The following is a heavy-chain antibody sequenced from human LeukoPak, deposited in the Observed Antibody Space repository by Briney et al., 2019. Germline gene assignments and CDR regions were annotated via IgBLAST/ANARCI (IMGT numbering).Heavy chain of an antibody. J-gene: IGHJ4*02. CDR3: AKELDTMFFDY. CDR1: GFNFDRYT. Sequence: GGSLRLSCATSGFNFDRYTIHWIRQAPGKGLEWVSLAGWAGGTTYYSDSVRGRFTISRDSGKNSVYLQMNSLTTDDTAFYFCAKELDTMFFDYWGQGALVTVSS. CDR2: AGWAGGTT. D-gene: IGHD5-18*01. V-gene: IGHV3-43*01.